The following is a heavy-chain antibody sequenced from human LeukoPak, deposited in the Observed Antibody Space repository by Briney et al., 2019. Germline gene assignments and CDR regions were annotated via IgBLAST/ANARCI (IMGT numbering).Heavy chain of an antibody. CDR1: GGSMSGYY. V-gene: IGHV4-4*09. J-gene: IGHJ4*02. D-gene: IGHD5-12*01. CDR2: TFSSGAT. CDR3: ARRSRSGYFLDS. Sequence: SETLSLTCIVSGGSMSGYYWSWIRQSPGKALEWIGYTFSSGATTYNPSLKSRVTISVDTSGSQFSLNLSSVTAADTAVYFCARRSRSGYFLDSWGQGTLVTVSS.